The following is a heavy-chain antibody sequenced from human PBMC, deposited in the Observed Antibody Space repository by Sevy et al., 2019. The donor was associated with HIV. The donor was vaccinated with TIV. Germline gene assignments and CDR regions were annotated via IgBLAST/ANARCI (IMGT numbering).Heavy chain of an antibody. CDR3: AREMGGSKGAAAGYFDY. Sequence: GGSLRLSCAASGFTFNTDAMHWVRQAPGKGLEWVALISYDGSNKYYADSVKGRFTISRDNSKNTLYLQMNSLRPEDTAVYYCAREMGGSKGAAAGYFDYWGQGALVTVSS. V-gene: IGHV3-30-3*01. D-gene: IGHD6-13*01. CDR2: ISYDGSNK. CDR1: GFTFNTDA. J-gene: IGHJ4*02.